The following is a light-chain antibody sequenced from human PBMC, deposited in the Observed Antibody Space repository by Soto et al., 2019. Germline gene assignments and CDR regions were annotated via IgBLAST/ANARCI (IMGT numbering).Light chain of an antibody. CDR2: GAS. CDR3: QHYDSLPIT. Sequence: EIVLTQSPGTPSLSPGEGATLSCRASQSVSSSYLAWYQQKPGQAPRLLIYGASSRATGIPDRFSGSGSGTDFTLTISRLEPEDFAVFYCQHYDSLPITFGQGTRREIK. J-gene: IGKJ5*01. V-gene: IGKV3-20*01. CDR1: QSVSSSY.